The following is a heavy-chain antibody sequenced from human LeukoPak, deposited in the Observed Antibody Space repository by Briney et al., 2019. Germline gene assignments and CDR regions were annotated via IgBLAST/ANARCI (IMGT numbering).Heavy chain of an antibody. V-gene: IGHV3-23*01. CDR3: AKEWAVGATFDY. CDR1: GFTFSTYG. CDR2: IGGSGETT. J-gene: IGHJ4*02. Sequence: PGGSLRLSCAASGFTFSTYGMSWVRQAPGKGLEWVAIIGGSGETTIYGDSVKGRLTISRDNSKNTLYLQMNSLRAEDTAVYYCAKEWAVGATFDYWGQGTLVTVSS. D-gene: IGHD1-26*01.